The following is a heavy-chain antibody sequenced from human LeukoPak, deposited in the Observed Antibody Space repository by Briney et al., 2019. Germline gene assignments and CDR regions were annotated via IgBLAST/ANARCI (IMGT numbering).Heavy chain of an antibody. J-gene: IGHJ4*02. Sequence: SETLSLTCTVSGGSISSYYWSWIRQPPGKGLEWIGYIHYSGSTNYNPSLKSRVTISVDTSKNQFSLKLSSVTAADTAVYYCASLRDGYNHGDYWGQGTLVTVSS. CDR3: ASLRDGYNHGDY. CDR2: IHYSGST. D-gene: IGHD5-24*01. V-gene: IGHV4-59*01. CDR1: GGSISSYY.